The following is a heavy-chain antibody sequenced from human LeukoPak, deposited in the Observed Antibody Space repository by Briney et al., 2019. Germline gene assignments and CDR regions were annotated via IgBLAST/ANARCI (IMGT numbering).Heavy chain of an antibody. CDR1: GGSISSYQ. Sequence: PSETLPLTCTVSGGSISSYQWSWIRQSPGRGLEWIGCLYYSGNTNYNPSLKSRVTISADTSKNQFSLKLRSVTAADTAVYYCARDQVRGNWNRYGMDVWGKGTTVTVSS. CDR2: LYYSGNT. CDR3: ARDQVRGNWNRYGMDV. D-gene: IGHD1-1*01. J-gene: IGHJ6*04. V-gene: IGHV4-59*01.